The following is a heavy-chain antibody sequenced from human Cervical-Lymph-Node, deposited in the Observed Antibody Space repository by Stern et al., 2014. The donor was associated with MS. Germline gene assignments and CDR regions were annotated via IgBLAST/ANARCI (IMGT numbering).Heavy chain of an antibody. V-gene: IGHV1-46*01. CDR1: GYTFTNYY. CDR2: IHPSGGST. D-gene: IGHD3-3*01. Sequence: QVQLVQSGAEEKKPGASVKVSCKASGYTFTNYYVHWVRQAPGHGLEWLGTIHPSGGSTSYAQEFQGTVTMTRETSTSTIYMELSSLRSDDTAVYYCARDRASLFGYYMGASFDPWGQGTLVTVSS. CDR3: ARDRASLFGYYMGASFDP. J-gene: IGHJ5*02.